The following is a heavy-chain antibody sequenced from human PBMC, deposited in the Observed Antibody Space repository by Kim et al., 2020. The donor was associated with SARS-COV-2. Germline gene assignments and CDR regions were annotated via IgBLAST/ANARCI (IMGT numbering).Heavy chain of an antibody. CDR2: DK. J-gene: IGHJ4*02. Sequence: DKRYSPSLKSRLTITKDTSKNQVVLTMTNMDPVDTATYYCAHSSSWPFDYWGQGTLVTVSS. CDR3: AHSSSWPFDY. V-gene: IGHV2-5*01. D-gene: IGHD6-13*01.